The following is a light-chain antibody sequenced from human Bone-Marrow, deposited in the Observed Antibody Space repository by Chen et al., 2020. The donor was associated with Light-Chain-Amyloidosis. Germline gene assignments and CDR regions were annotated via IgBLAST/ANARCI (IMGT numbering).Light chain of an antibody. CDR1: ISDVDSYKS. CDR3: SSYTSRGTWV. CDR2: DVT. V-gene: IGLV2-14*01. J-gene: IGLJ3*02. Sequence: QSALTQPASVSGSPGQSITISCTGAISDVDSYKSVSWYHQHPGKAPKLLIFDVTDRPSGVSTRFSGSTSGTTASLTISGLQAEDEADYVCSSYTSRGTWVFGGGTKLTVL.